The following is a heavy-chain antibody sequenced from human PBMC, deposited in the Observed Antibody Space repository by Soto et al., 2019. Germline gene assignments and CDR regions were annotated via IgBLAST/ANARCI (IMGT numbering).Heavy chain of an antibody. D-gene: IGHD6-13*01. CDR2: IIPIFGTA. CDR3: ARDFQDSSSPALFDY. V-gene: IGHV1-69*06. J-gene: IGHJ4*02. CDR1: GGTFSSYA. Sequence: GASVKVSCKASGGTFSSYAISWVRQAPGQGLEWMGGIIPIFGTANYAQKFQGRVTITADKSTSTAYMELSSLRSEDTAVYYCARDFQDSSSPALFDYWGQGTLVTVSS.